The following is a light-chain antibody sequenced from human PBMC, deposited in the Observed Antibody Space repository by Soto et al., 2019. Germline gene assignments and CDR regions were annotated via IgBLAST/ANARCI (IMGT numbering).Light chain of an antibody. Sequence: IQMTQSTYTLSASVGDRVTITCRASQSISSWLAWYQHKPGKAPKLLIYDASSLESGVPSRFSGSGSGTEFTLTISSLQPDDFATYCCQQYNNYSRTFGQGSKLDIK. J-gene: IGKJ1*01. V-gene: IGKV1-5*01. CDR2: DAS. CDR1: QSISSW. CDR3: QQYNNYSRT.